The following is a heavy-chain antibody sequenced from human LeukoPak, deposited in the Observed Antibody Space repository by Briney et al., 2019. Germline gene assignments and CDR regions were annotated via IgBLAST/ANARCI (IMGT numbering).Heavy chain of an antibody. CDR2: ISYDGSNK. CDR1: GFTFSSYA. J-gene: IGHJ4*02. Sequence: GGSLRLSCAASGFTFSSYAMHWVRQAPGKGLEWVAVISYDGSNKYYADSVKGRFTISRDNSKNTLYLQMNSLRAEDTAVYYCARDPSTVTYIYYFDYWGQRTLVTVSS. V-gene: IGHV3-30-3*01. CDR3: ARDPSTVTYIYYFDY. D-gene: IGHD4-17*01.